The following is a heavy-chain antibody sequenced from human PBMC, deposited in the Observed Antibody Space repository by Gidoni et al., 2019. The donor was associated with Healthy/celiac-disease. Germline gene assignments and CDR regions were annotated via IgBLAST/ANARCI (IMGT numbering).Heavy chain of an antibody. CDR3: ASRPFWSGYLDYYGMDV. J-gene: IGHJ6*02. CDR1: GGPISSGGYY. D-gene: IGHD3-3*01. CDR2: LDYSGST. Sequence: QVQLQESGPGLVKPSQTLSLTCTVSGGPISSGGYYWSWIRTHPGKGLEWIWYLDYSGSTYDTPALKSRVNISGDTSKNQFSLKLSSVTAADTAVYYCASRPFWSGYLDYYGMDVWGQGTTVTVSS. V-gene: IGHV4-31*03.